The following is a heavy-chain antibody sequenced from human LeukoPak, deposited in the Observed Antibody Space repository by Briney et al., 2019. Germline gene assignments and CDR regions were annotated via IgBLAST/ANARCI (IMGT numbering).Heavy chain of an antibody. V-gene: IGHV1-18*01. Sequence: VASVKVSCKASGYTFTSYGINWVRQAPGQGLEWMGWISAYNGNTNYAQKLQGRVTMTTDTSTSTAYMELRSLRSDDTAVYYCARDPRIAAAALFDYWGQGTLVTVSS. J-gene: IGHJ4*02. D-gene: IGHD6-13*01. CDR1: GYTFTSYG. CDR3: ARDPRIAAAALFDY. CDR2: ISAYNGNT.